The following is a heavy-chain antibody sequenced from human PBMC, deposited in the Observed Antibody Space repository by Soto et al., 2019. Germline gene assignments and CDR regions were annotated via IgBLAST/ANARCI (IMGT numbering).Heavy chain of an antibody. CDR2: INHSGST. J-gene: IGHJ4*02. D-gene: IGHD2-21*01. V-gene: IGHV4-34*01. CDR3: AVAFCGGYPVDY. Sequence: SLTCAVYGGSFSGYYWSWIRQPPGKGLEWIGEINHSGSTNYIPSLKSRVTISVDTSKNQFSLKLTSLTAADTAVYYCAVAFCGGYPVDYWGQGTLVTVSS. CDR1: GGSFSGYY.